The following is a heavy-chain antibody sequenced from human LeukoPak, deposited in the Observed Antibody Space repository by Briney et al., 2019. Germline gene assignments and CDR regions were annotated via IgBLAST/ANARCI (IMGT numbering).Heavy chain of an antibody. D-gene: IGHD3-3*01. CDR2: IYYSGST. CDR1: GGSFSGYY. CDR3: ARGTRHYDFWSGYYTGNWFDP. Sequence: SETLSLTCAVYGGSFSGYYWGWIRQPPGKGLEWIGSIYYSGSTNYNPSLKSRVTISVDTSKNQFSLKLSSVTAADTAVYYCARGTRHYDFWSGYYTGNWFDPWGQGTLVTVSS. V-gene: IGHV4-34*01. J-gene: IGHJ5*02.